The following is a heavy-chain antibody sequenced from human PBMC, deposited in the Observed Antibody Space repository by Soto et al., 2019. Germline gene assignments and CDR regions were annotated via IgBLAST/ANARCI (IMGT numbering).Heavy chain of an antibody. D-gene: IGHD2-2*01. CDR3: ARETKGPAATLYYYYYMDV. Sequence: SETLSLTCAVYGGSFSGHYWSWIRQPPGKGLEWIGEINHSGSTNYNPSLKSRVTISVDTSKNQFSLKLSSVTAADTAVYYCARETKGPAATLYYYYYMDVWGKGTTVTVSS. CDR1: GGSFSGHY. CDR2: INHSGST. V-gene: IGHV4-34*01. J-gene: IGHJ6*03.